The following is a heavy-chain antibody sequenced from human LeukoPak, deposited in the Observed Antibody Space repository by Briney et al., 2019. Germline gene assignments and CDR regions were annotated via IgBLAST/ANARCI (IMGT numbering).Heavy chain of an antibody. CDR1: RGSISSSY. CDR3: AASGYSYGYGSFDY. V-gene: IGHV4-4*07. J-gene: IGHJ4*02. Sequence: PSETLSLTCTVPRGSISSSYWSWIPQPAAKGPELLGRIYSNGNTNYNTSLRGRVTMSVDTSKNQFSLNLRSLTAADTAVYYCAASGYSYGYGSFDYWGQGTLVTVSS. D-gene: IGHD5-18*01. CDR2: IYSNGNT.